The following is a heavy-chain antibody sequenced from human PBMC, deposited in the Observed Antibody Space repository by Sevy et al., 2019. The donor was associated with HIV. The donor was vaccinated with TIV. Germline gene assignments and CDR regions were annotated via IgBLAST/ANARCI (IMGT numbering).Heavy chain of an antibody. Sequence: GGSLRLSCAASGFTFSNYGIHWVRQAPGKGLEGVAAIRYDGSNKYYEDTVKSSFTISKDNSKSTRYMQIKGLRAEDMDVYYWARRPLRYGSNSSCYEGDNDYYGMDVWGQGTTVTVSS. CDR3: ARRPLRYGSNSSCYEGDNDYYGMDV. J-gene: IGHJ6*02. D-gene: IGHD2-2*01. CDR2: IRYDGSNK. CDR1: GFTFSNYG. V-gene: IGHV3-33*01.